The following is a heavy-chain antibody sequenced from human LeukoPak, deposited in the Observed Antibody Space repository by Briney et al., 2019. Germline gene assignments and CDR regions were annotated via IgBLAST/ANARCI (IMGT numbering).Heavy chain of an antibody. V-gene: IGHV3-30*02. CDR2: IRYDGRNK. CDR1: GFTFTGYG. D-gene: IGHD4-17*01. J-gene: IGHJ4*02. CDR3: AKVYYGDYSCVGY. Sequence: GGSLTLSCAASGFTFTGYGMHWVRQAPGKGLEWVAFIRYDGRNKYYADSVEGRFTISRDNSKNTLYLQMNSLRAEDTAVYYCAKVYYGDYSCVGYCGQGTLVTVSS.